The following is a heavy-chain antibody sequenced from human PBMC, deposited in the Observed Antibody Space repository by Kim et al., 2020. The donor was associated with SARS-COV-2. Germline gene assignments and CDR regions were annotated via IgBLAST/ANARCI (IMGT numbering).Heavy chain of an antibody. J-gene: IGHJ6*02. V-gene: IGHV3-64D*06. Sequence: SVKGRFTISRDNSKNTLYLQMSSLRAEDTAVYYCVRRVVARDYYYGMDVWGQGTTVTVSS. CDR3: VRRVVARDYYYGMDV. D-gene: IGHD2-15*01.